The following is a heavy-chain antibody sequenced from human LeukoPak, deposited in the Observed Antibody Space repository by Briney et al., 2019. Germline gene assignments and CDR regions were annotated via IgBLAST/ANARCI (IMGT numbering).Heavy chain of an antibody. CDR1: GGSISSYY. D-gene: IGHD2-2*01. CDR2: IYYSGST. V-gene: IGHV4-59*12. Sequence: SETLSLTCTVSGGSISSYYWSWIRQPPGKGLEWIGYIYYSGSTNYNPSLKSRVTISVDTSKNQFSLKLSSVTAADTAVYYCARKYCSSTSCIRAGIDPWGQGTLVTVSS. J-gene: IGHJ5*02. CDR3: ARKYCSSTSCIRAGIDP.